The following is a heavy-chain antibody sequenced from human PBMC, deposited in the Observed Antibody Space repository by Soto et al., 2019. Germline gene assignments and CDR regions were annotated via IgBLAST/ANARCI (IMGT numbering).Heavy chain of an antibody. CDR2: IYWDSEK. CDR1: GFSLITTGAG. CDR3: ARRQSIMIRGANAFDC. J-gene: IGHJ3*01. D-gene: IGHD3-10*01. Sequence: QITLKESGPTLVQPTQTLTLTCSFSGFSLITTGAGVGWIRQPPGKAPEWLALIYWDSEKRYSPALKSRLTITTDSSKNQVGLTMTNMDPVATATYYCARRQSIMIRGANAFDCWGQGTLLSVSS. V-gene: IGHV2-5*02.